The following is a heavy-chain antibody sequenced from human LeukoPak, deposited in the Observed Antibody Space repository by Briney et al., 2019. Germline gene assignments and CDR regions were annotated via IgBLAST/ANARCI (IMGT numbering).Heavy chain of an antibody. CDR3: ARRGVGAGAFDV. CDR2: MSNTGGT. D-gene: IGHD3-10*01. CDR1: GGSISSYY. J-gene: IGHJ3*01. Sequence: SETLSLTCTVSGGSISSYYWTWIRQPPGKGLEWIGYMSNTGGTNYNPSLKSRVTILVDTSKNQFSLRLRSVTAAATAVYYCARRGVGAGAFDVWGQGTMVTVSS. V-gene: IGHV4-59*01.